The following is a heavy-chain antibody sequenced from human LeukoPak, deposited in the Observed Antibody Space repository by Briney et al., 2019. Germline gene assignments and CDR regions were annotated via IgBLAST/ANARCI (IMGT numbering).Heavy chain of an antibody. D-gene: IGHD1-14*01. J-gene: IGHJ4*02. Sequence: ASVKVSCKVSGSRSTSYGINWVRQAPGQGLEWMGWINRYNGKTNYGQKFQGRVTMTTDTSTSTTYMELSRLRSDDTAIYYCARANQNYFDYWGQGTLVTVSS. V-gene: IGHV1-18*01. CDR2: INRYNGKT. CDR3: ARANQNYFDY. CDR1: GSRSTSYG.